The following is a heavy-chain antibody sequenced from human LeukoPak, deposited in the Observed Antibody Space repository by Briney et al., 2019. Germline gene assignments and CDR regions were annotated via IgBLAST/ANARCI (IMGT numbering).Heavy chain of an antibody. V-gene: IGHV3-21*01. J-gene: IGHJ4*02. CDR3: ARIIYSGSYRFDY. CDR2: ISSSSSYI. Sequence: PGGSLGLSCAASGFTFSSYGMHWVRQAPGKGLEWVSFISSSSSYIYYADSVKGRFTISRDNAKNSLYLQMNSLRAEDTAVYYCARIIYSGSYRFDYWGQGTLVTVSS. CDR1: GFTFSSYG. D-gene: IGHD1-26*01.